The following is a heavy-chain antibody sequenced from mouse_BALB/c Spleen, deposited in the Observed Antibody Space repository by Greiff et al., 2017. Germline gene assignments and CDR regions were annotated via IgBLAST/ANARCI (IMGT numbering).Heavy chain of an antibody. V-gene: IGHV5-12-2*01. CDR3: ARHVYDYGAWFAY. J-gene: IGHJ3*01. D-gene: IGHD2-4*01. CDR2: ISNGGGST. Sequence: EVKLMESGGGLVQPGGSLKLSCAASGFTFSSYTMSWVRQTPEKRLEWVAYISNGGGSTYYPDTVKGRFTISRDNAKNTLYLQMSSLKSEDTAMYYCARHVYDYGAWFAYWGQGTLVTVSA. CDR1: GFTFSSYT.